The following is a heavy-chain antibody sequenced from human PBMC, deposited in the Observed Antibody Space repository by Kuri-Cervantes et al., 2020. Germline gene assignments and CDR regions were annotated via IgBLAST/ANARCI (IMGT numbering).Heavy chain of an antibody. CDR1: GYTFTSHG. D-gene: IGHD3-22*01. Sequence: ASVKVSCKASGYTFTSHGISWVRQAPGQGLEWMGWISAYNGNTNYAQKLQGRVTMTEDTSTDTAYMELSSLRSEDTAVYYCTTYYYDSSGYYGGFDPWGQGTLVTVSS. CDR2: ISAYNGNT. J-gene: IGHJ5*02. CDR3: TTYYYDSSGYYGGFDP. V-gene: IGHV1-18*01.